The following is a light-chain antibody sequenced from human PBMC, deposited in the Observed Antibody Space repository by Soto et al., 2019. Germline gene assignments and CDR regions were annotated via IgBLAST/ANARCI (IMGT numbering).Light chain of an antibody. Sequence: DIQMTQSPSSLSASVGDRVTITCRARQIISSFLNWYQQEPGKAPKLLIYGASSLQRGVPSRFSGGGSGTDFTLTIGSLQPEDVATYYCQQSYSTPYTFGQGTELEIK. CDR1: QIISSF. V-gene: IGKV1-39*01. J-gene: IGKJ2*01. CDR3: QQSYSTPYT. CDR2: GAS.